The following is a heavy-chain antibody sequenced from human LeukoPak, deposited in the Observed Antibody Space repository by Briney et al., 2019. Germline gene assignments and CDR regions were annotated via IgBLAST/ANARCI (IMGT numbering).Heavy chain of an antibody. D-gene: IGHD3-3*01. Sequence: SETLSLTCAVYGGSFSGYYWSWIRQPPGKGLEWIGYIYYSGSTNYNPSLKSRVTISVDTSKNQFSLKLSSVTAADTAVYYCARLAGFGVSKPNWYFDLWGRGTLVTVSS. V-gene: IGHV4-59*08. J-gene: IGHJ2*01. CDR2: IYYSGST. CDR3: ARLAGFGVSKPNWYFDL. CDR1: GGSFSGYY.